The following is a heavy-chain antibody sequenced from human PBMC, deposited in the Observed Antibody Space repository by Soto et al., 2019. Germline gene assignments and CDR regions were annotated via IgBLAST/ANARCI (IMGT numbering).Heavy chain of an antibody. V-gene: IGHV3-23*01. CDR2: ISGSGGST. CDR1: GFTFSSYA. D-gene: IGHD3-9*01. Sequence: VGSLRLSCAASGFTFSSYAMSWVRQAPGKGLEWVSAISGSGGSTYYADSVKGRFTISRDNSKNTLYLQMNSLRAEDTAVYYCAAGAYYDILTGCDYWGQGTLVTVSS. CDR3: AAGAYYDILTGCDY. J-gene: IGHJ4*02.